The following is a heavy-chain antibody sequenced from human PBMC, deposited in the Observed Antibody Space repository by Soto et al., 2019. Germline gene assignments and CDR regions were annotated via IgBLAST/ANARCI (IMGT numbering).Heavy chain of an antibody. V-gene: IGHV3-23*01. J-gene: IGHJ4*02. CDR2: ITGDGGDT. Sequence: GGSLRLSCVASGFTFSSYAMGWVRQAPGKGLEWVSAITGDGGDTFHADSVRGRLTISRDNSRNTLYLQMDSLRAEDTALYYCAKGSATPRPYYFDYWGQGSLVTVS. CDR3: AKGSATPRPYYFDY. CDR1: GFTFSSYA.